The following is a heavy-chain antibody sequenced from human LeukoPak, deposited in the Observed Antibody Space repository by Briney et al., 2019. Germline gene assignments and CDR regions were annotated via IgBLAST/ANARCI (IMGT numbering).Heavy chain of an antibody. Sequence: PGGSLRLFCAASGFTFSSYWMSWVRQAPGKGLEWVANIKQDGSEKYYVDSVKGRFTISRDNAKNSLYLQMNSLRAEDTAVYYCARDLVVVVPAARITLFDYWGQGTLVTVSS. CDR2: IKQDGSEK. V-gene: IGHV3-7*01. CDR3: ARDLVVVVPAARITLFDY. J-gene: IGHJ4*02. D-gene: IGHD2-2*01. CDR1: GFTFSSYW.